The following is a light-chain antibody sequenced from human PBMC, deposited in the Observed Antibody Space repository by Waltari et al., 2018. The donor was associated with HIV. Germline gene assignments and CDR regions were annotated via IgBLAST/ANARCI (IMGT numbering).Light chain of an antibody. V-gene: IGLV2-14*01. CDR2: EVS. CDR3: SSYTTGSTLVV. Sequence: QSALTQPASVSGSPGQSITISCTGTSSDAGGYHYVSWYQQFPGKAPKLMIAEVSNRPSGVSDRLSGSKSGNTASLTISGLQAEDEADYYCSSYTTGSTLVVFGTGTKVIVL. CDR1: SSDAGGYHY. J-gene: IGLJ1*01.